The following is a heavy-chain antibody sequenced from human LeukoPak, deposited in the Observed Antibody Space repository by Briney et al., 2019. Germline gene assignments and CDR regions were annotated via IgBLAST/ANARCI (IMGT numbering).Heavy chain of an antibody. J-gene: IGHJ6*02. CDR2: INPSGGST. Sequence: ASVKVSCKASGYTFTSYYMHWVRQAPGQGLEWMGIINPSGGSTSYAQKFQGRVTMTRDTSTSTIYMELSSLRSEDTAVYYCARDLRGYSYYYGMDVWGQGTTVTVSS. CDR3: ARDLRGYSYYYGMDV. CDR1: GYTFTSYY. D-gene: IGHD5-12*01. V-gene: IGHV1-46*01.